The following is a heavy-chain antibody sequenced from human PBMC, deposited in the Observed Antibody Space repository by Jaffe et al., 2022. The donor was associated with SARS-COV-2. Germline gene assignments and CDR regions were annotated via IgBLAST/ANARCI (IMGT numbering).Heavy chain of an antibody. CDR3: ARNRPYRAMDDY. D-gene: IGHD5-18*01. CDR2: MNPNSGDT. CDR1: GYTFTNYD. J-gene: IGHJ4*02. V-gene: IGHV1-8*01. Sequence: QVQLVQSGAEVKKPGASVKVSCKAFGYTFTNYDINWVRQATGQGLEWMGWMNPNSGDTGYAQKFQGRVTMTRDTSITTAYMELTNLRSEDTAVYYCARNRPYRAMDDYWGQGTLVTVSS.